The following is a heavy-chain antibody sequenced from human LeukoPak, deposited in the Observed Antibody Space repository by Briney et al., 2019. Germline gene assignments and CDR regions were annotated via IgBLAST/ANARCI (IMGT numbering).Heavy chain of an antibody. CDR3: ARDPYSSTWSYGMDV. CDR1: GFTFSSYW. D-gene: IGHD6-6*01. J-gene: IGHJ6*02. CDR2: IKQDGSEE. V-gene: IGHV3-7*05. Sequence: GGSLRLSCAASGFTFSSYWMSWVRQAPGKGLEWVANIKQDGSEEVYVDSLKGRFTISRDNAKNSLFLQMNTLRAEDTAVYYCARDPYSSTWSYGMDVLGQGTTVTVSS.